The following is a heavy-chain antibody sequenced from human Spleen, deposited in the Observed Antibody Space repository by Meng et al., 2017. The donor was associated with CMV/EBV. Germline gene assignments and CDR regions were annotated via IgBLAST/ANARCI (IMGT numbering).Heavy chain of an antibody. J-gene: IGHJ4*03. V-gene: IGHV1-18*01. D-gene: IGHD2-2*01. CDR1: GYTFTTYG. CDR2: ISAYNGNT. Sequence: ASVKVSCKASGYTFTTYGISWVRQAPGQGLEWMGWISAYNGNTNYAQKFQGRVTMTRDTSISTAYMELSRLRSDDTAVYYCAREGDIVVVPAAWDFDYWGQGTTVTVSS. CDR3: AREGDIVVVPAAWDFDY.